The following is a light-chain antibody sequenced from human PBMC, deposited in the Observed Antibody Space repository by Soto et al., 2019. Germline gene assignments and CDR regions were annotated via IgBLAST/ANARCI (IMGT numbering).Light chain of an antibody. CDR1: QSVSSSY. CDR2: VTS. Sequence: EIVLTQSPGTLSLSPGERATLSCRASQSVSSSYLAWYQQKPGQAPRLLIYVTSSRATAIPDRFSSSGSGTDFTLTISRLEPEHCAVYYCQQYCSSSLTFGQGPKVEIK. J-gene: IGKJ1*01. V-gene: IGKV3-20*01. CDR3: QQYCSSSLT.